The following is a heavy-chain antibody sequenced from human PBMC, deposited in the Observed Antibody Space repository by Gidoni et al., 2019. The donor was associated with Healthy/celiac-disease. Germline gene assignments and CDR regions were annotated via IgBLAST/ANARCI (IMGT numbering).Heavy chain of an antibody. CDR1: GGSISSDSYY. D-gene: IGHD3-3*01. CDR2: SYTRGST. V-gene: IGHV4-61*02. CDR3: ARDVADYDFWSGYYPNWFDP. Sequence: QVQLQDSGLGLVKPSQTLSLTCTVSGGSISSDSYYWSWIRQPAGKGLEWIGRSYTRGSTNYNPALKSRVTMSVDTAKNQVSLKLSSVTAADTAVYYCARDVADYDFWSGYYPNWFDPWGQGTLVTVSS. J-gene: IGHJ5*02.